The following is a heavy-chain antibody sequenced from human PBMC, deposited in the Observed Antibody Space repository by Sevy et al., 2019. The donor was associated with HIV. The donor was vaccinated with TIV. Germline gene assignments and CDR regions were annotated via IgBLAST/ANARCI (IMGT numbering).Heavy chain of an antibody. V-gene: IGHV1-69*13. D-gene: IGHD3-22*01. CDR2: IIPIFGTA. Sequence: ASVQVSCKASGGTFSSYAISWVRQAPGQGLEWMGGIIPIFGTANYAQKFQGRVTITADESTGTAYMELSSLRSEDTAVYYCASFNYYDSSGSDDAFDIWGQGTMVTVSS. CDR3: ASFNYYDSSGSDDAFDI. CDR1: GGTFSSYA. J-gene: IGHJ3*02.